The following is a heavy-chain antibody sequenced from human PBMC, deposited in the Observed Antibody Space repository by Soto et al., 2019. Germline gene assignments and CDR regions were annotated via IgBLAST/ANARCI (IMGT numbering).Heavy chain of an antibody. Sequence: GESLKISCKGSGYSFTSYCIDGVRQIPGTGLECMGSIYPGDTETRYSPSFQGRVTMSADKSISTAYLQWSSLKASDTAMYYCARPGGFGESHALDYWGQGTLVTVSS. V-gene: IGHV5-51*01. CDR3: ARPGGFGESHALDY. CDR1: GYSFTSYC. J-gene: IGHJ4*02. CDR2: IYPGDTET. D-gene: IGHD3-10*01.